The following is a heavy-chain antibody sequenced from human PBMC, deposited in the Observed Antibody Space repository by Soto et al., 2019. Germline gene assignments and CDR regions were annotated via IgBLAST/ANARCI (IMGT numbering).Heavy chain of an antibody. D-gene: IGHD3-9*01. CDR2: ISSDGDIT. Sequence: GGSLRLSCSASGFTFSEYSMHWVRLAPGKGLQYVSTISSDGDITYYTDSVKGRFTISRDNSKNTLYLQMISLRPEDTAVYYCVKVSTFYDILTGYYSTNFFDPWGQGTLVTVSS. CDR3: VKVSTFYDILTGYYSTNFFDP. V-gene: IGHV3-64D*06. CDR1: GFTFSEYS. J-gene: IGHJ5*02.